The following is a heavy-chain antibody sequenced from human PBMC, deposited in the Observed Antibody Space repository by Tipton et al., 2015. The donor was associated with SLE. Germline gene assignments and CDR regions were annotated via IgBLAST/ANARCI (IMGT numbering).Heavy chain of an antibody. D-gene: IGHD6-19*01. Sequence: SLRLSCAASGFTFSSYGMHWVRQAPGKGLEWVAFIRYDGSNKYYADSVKGRFTISRDNSKNTLYLQMNSLRAEDTAVYYCARSYSSGWYPYYYGMDVWGQGTTVTVSS. CDR3: ARSYSSGWYPYYYGMDV. J-gene: IGHJ6*02. V-gene: IGHV3-30*02. CDR1: GFTFSSYG. CDR2: IRYDGSNK.